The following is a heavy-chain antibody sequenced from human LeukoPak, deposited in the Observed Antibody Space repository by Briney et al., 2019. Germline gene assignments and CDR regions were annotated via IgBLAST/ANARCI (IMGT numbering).Heavy chain of an antibody. D-gene: IGHD5-18*01. CDR1: GFTFSRYR. J-gene: IGHJ6*02. CDR3: ARDRGMGGDTYGYRYYYYGMDV. CDR2: ISSSSSYR. Sequence: PGGSLRLSCAASGFTFSRYRMNWVRQAPGKGLEWVSSISSSSSYRYQADSLKGRFTISRDNAKNSLYLQMNSLRAEDTAVYYCARDRGMGGDTYGYRYYYYGMDVWGQGTTVTVSS. V-gene: IGHV3-21*01.